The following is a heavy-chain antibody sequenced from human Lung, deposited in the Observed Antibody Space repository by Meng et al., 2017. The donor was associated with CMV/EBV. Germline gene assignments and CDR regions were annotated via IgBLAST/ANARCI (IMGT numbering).Heavy chain of an antibody. CDR2: ISTNTGTP. V-gene: IGHV7-4-1*02. Sequence: GAECKNPGDSVKVSSKASGYTFRTYTINWVRQAHGRGLGWMGWISTNTGTPTYTQGFTGRFVFSLDTSDSTAYLQISSLKAEDTAVYYCARGGNFDPWGQGTLVTVSS. CDR1: GYTFRTYT. D-gene: IGHD2/OR15-2a*01. J-gene: IGHJ5*02. CDR3: ARGGNFDP.